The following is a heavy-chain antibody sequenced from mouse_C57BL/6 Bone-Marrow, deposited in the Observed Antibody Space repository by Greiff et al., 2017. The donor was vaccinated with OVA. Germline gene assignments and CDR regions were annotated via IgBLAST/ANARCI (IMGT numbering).Heavy chain of an antibody. CDR2: ISSGGDYI. Sequence: VVESGEGLVKPGGSLKLSCAASGFTFSSFAMSWVRQTPEKRLEWVAYISSGGDYIYYADTVKGRITISKDNARNTLYLQMSSRKSEDTAMYYCTRLLDAMDYWGQGTSVTVSS. V-gene: IGHV5-9-1*02. CDR3: TRLLDAMDY. J-gene: IGHJ4*01. D-gene: IGHD2-1*01. CDR1: GFTFSSFA.